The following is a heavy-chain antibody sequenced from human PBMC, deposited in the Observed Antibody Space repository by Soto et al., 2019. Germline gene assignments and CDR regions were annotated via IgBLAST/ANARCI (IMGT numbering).Heavy chain of an antibody. J-gene: IGHJ6*02. CDR2: INPSGGST. V-gene: IGHV1-46*01. CDR1: GYTFTSYY. Sequence: QVQLVQSGAEVKKPGASVKVSCKASGYTFTSYYMHWVRQAPGQGLEWMGIINPSGGSTSYAQKFQGRVTMTRDTSTSTVYMELGSLRSEDTAVYYCARFGSSSSTARYYYYGMDVWGQGTTVTVSS. D-gene: IGHD6-13*01. CDR3: ARFGSSSSTARYYYYGMDV.